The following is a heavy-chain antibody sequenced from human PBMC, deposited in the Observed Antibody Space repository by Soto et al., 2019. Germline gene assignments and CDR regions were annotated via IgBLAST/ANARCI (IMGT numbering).Heavy chain of an antibody. CDR2: ISYDGSNK. CDR3: AKDHGDVDIVATLELDAFDY. D-gene: IGHD5-12*01. V-gene: IGHV3-30*18. CDR1: GFTFSSYG. Sequence: PGGSLRLSCAASGFTFSSYGMHWVRQAPGKGLEWVAVISYDGSNKYYADSVKGRFTISRDNSKNTLYLQMNSLRAEDTAVYYCAKDHGDVDIVATLELDAFDYWGQGTLVTVSS. J-gene: IGHJ4*02.